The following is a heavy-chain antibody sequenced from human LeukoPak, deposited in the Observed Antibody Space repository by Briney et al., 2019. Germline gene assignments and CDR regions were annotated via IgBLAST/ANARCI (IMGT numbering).Heavy chain of an antibody. CDR3: ARDYCSGGSCYGSSVDYMDV. CDR2: IFYSGST. D-gene: IGHD2-15*01. Sequence: SETLSLTCTVSGGSISTSNYYWGWIRQPPGKGLEWIGNIFYSGSTHYSPSLRSRVTISLDTSRNQFSLKLNSVTAADTAVYYCARDYCSGGSCYGSSVDYMDVWGKGTTVTISS. V-gene: IGHV4-39*07. CDR1: GGSISTSNYY. J-gene: IGHJ6*03.